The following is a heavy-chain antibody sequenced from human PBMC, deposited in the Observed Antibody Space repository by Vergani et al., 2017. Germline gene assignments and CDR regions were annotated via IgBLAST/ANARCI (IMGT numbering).Heavy chain of an antibody. CDR2: TYYRSKWYN. CDR1: GDSVSSNSAA. D-gene: IGHD3-3*01. V-gene: IGHV6-1*01. CDR3: ARHVGPSSWFLEWYGWFDP. Sequence: QVQLQQSGPGLVKPSQTLSLTCAISGDSVSSNSAAWNWIRQSPSRGLEWLGRTYYRSKWYNDYAVSVKSRITINPDTSKNQFSLKLSSVTAADTAVYYCARHVGPSSWFLEWYGWFDPWGQGTLVTVSS. J-gene: IGHJ5*02.